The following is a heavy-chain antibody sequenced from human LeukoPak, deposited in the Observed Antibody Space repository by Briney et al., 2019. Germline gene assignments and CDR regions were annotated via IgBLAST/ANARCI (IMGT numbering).Heavy chain of an antibody. D-gene: IGHD2-2*01. V-gene: IGHV3-23*01. J-gene: IGHJ4*02. CDR1: AFTFSSYA. CDR2: ISGNSGST. Sequence: GGSLRLSCAASAFTFSSYAMSWVRQAPGKGLEWVSDISGNSGSTSYADPVKGRFTISRDNSKNTLYLRMNSLRAEDTAVYYCAKEAFAVVPAAKSDYWGQGTLVTVSP. CDR3: AKEAFAVVPAAKSDY.